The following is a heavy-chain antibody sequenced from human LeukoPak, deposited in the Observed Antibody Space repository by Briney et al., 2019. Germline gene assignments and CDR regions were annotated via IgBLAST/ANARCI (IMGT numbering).Heavy chain of an antibody. V-gene: IGHV4-39*01. J-gene: IGHJ5*02. D-gene: IGHD6-13*01. CDR3: ARRNGHSWDVGNWFGP. CDR1: GGSISSSSYY. CDR2: IYYSGIT. Sequence: SETLCLTCSVSGGSISSSSYYWGWIRQPPGMGLEWIGSIYYSGITYYNQSLKSRATVSVDTSKNQFSLNLNSVTAADTAVYYCARRNGHSWDVGNWFGPWGQGTVVTVSS.